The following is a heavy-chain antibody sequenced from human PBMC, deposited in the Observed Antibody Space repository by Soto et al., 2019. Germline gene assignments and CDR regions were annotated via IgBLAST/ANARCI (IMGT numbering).Heavy chain of an antibody. Sequence: SETLSLTCTVSGGSISSGGYYWSWIRQHPGKGLEWIGYTYYSGSTYYNPSLKSRVTISVDTSKNQFSLKLSSVTAADTAVYYCARAPKYSSGWSRLFDYWGQGTLVTVSS. CDR3: ARAPKYSSGWSRLFDY. D-gene: IGHD6-19*01. CDR1: GGSISSGGYY. V-gene: IGHV4-31*03. J-gene: IGHJ4*02. CDR2: TYYSGST.